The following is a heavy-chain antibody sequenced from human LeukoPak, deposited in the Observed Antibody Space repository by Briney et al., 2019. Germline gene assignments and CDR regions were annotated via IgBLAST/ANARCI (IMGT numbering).Heavy chain of an antibody. CDR1: GGSFSGYY. Sequence: TSETLSLTCAVYGGSFSGYYWSWIRQPPGKGLEWIGEINHSGSTNYNPSLKSRVTISVDTSKNQFSLKLSSVTAADTAVYYCARGHGYSKKVDYWGQGTLVTVSS. CDR2: INHSGST. D-gene: IGHD6-13*01. J-gene: IGHJ4*02. V-gene: IGHV4-34*01. CDR3: ARGHGYSKKVDY.